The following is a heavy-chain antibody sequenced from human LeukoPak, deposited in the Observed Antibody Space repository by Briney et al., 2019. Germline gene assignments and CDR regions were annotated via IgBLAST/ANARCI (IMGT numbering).Heavy chain of an antibody. Sequence: GGSLRLSCAASGFTFSSYGMHWVRPAPGKGLEWVAFIRYDGSNKYYADSVKGRFTISRDNSKNTLYLQMNSLRAEDTAVYYCAKDVLNSYYFDYWGQGTLVTVSS. V-gene: IGHV3-30*02. CDR2: IRYDGSNK. CDR3: AKDVLNSYYFDY. D-gene: IGHD3-10*02. J-gene: IGHJ4*02. CDR1: GFTFSSYG.